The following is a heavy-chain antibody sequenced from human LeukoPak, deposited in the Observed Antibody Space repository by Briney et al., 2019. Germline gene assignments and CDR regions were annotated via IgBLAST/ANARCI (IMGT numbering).Heavy chain of an antibody. CDR3: AKGGYYDLDAFDI. Sequence: GGSLRLSCAASGFTFDDSVMSWVRQAPGKGLEWVSSINWNGGSTGYADSVEGRFTISRDNAKNSLYLQMNSLRAEDTALYYCAKGGYYDLDAFDIWGQGTMVTVSS. CDR2: INWNGGST. V-gene: IGHV3-20*04. J-gene: IGHJ3*02. D-gene: IGHD1-26*01. CDR1: GFTFDDSV.